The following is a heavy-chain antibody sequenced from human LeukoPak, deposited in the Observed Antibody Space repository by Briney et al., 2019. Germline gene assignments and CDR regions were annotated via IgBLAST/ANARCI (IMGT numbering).Heavy chain of an antibody. CDR3: AKDIGAIAAAGFDY. CDR2: VSWNSGSI. Sequence: PGRSLRLSCAASGFTFDDYAMHWVRQAPGKGLEWVSGVSWNSGSIGYADSVKGRFTISRDNAKNSLYLQMNSLRAEDTALYYCAKDIGAIAAAGFDYWGQGTLVTVSS. D-gene: IGHD6-13*01. V-gene: IGHV3-9*01. CDR1: GFTFDDYA. J-gene: IGHJ4*02.